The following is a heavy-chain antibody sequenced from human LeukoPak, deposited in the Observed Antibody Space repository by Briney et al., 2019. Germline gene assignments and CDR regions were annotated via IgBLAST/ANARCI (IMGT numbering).Heavy chain of an antibody. CDR1: ELTFSGYW. V-gene: IGHV3-7*01. D-gene: IGHD3-10*01. CDR2: IRQDGGQT. CDR3: ARDGHSSGSFDY. Sequence: GGSLRLSCAASELTFSGYWMNWVRQAPGKGLQWVGNIRQDGGQTHYSDSVKRRFTIPRDNAKRSLYQQMNSLRPEDTAVYYCARDGHSSGSFDYWGQGTLVTVSS. J-gene: IGHJ4*02.